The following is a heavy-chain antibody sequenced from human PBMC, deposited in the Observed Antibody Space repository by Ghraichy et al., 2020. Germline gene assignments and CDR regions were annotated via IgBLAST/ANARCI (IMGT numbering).Heavy chain of an antibody. J-gene: IGHJ5*02. CDR2: ISGSGAST. D-gene: IGHD4-23*01. CDR3: AKDWSYGGNFRGDWFDP. V-gene: IGHV3-23*01. CDR1: GFTFSTYA. Sequence: GGSLRLSCAASGFTFSTYAMSWVRQSPGKGLEWVSAISGSGASTYYADSVKGRFTISRDNSKDTLYLQMNSLRAEDTALYYCAKDWSYGGNFRGDWFDPWGQGTLVTVSS.